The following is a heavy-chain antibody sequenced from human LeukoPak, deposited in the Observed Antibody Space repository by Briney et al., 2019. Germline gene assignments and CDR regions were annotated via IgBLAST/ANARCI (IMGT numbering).Heavy chain of an antibody. CDR3: AXXXXXWYXFDY. Sequence: PSETLSLTCTVSGGSISSSSYYWGWIRQPPGKGLEWIGSIYYSGRTYYNPSLKSRVTISVDTSKNQFSLKLSSVTAADTAVYYXAXXXXXWYXFDYWGQGTLVTVSS. D-gene: IGHD6-13*01. V-gene: IGHV4-39*01. CDR1: GGSISSSSYY. J-gene: IGHJ4*02. CDR2: IYYSGRT.